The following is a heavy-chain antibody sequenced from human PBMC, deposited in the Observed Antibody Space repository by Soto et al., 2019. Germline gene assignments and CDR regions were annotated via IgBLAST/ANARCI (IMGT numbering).Heavy chain of an antibody. J-gene: IGHJ4*02. CDR2: ISDAGERT. D-gene: IGHD6-19*01. V-gene: IGHV3-23*01. CDR3: EKDYSSVWSRGIDV. CDR1: GFTFSNHA. Sequence: EVQLLESGGGLAQPGGSLRLSCAATGFTFSNHAMTWVRRAAGKGLEWVSGISDAGERTYYADSVRGRFTVSRDNSKNTLYLQMNTLRGEDTAVYYCEKDYSSVWSRGIDVWGQGTLVTVSS.